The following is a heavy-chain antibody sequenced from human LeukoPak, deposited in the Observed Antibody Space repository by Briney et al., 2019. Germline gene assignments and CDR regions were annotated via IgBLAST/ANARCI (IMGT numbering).Heavy chain of an antibody. J-gene: IGHJ4*02. V-gene: IGHV1-18*01. CDR1: GYTFTSYG. D-gene: IGHD3-16*01. CDR2: ISAYNGNT. Sequence: ASVKVSCKASGYTFTSYGISWVRQAPGQGLEWMGWISAYNGNTNYAQKLQGRVTVTTDTSTSTAYMELRSLRSDDTAVYYCARVLREENDYVWESRIDLYYFDYWGQGTLVTVSS. CDR3: ARVLREENDYVWESRIDLYYFDY.